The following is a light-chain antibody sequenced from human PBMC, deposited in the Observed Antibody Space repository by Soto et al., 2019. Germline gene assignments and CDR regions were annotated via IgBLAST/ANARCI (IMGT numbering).Light chain of an antibody. CDR2: ATS. CDR3: QQYNNWPLT. CDR1: HRVSSY. J-gene: IGKJ4*01. V-gene: IGKV3-15*01. Sequence: EIVMTQSPATLSVSPGERATLSCRASHRVSSYLAWFQQKPGQAPRLLIYATSTRATGIPARFSGSGSGTEFTPTISSLQSEDFAVYYCQQYNNWPLTFGGGTKVDIK.